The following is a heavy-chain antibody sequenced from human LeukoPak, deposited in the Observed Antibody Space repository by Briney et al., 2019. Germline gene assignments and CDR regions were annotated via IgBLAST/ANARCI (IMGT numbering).Heavy chain of an antibody. D-gene: IGHD2-21*01. Sequence: PGGSLRLSCAASGFTFSSYAMSWVRQAPGKGLEWVSAISGSSGSTYYADSVKGRFTISRDNSKNTLYLQMNSLRAEDTAVYYCAKDPSVAYCGGDCYPEYFQHWGQGTLVTVSS. V-gene: IGHV3-23*01. CDR1: GFTFSSYA. CDR2: ISGSSGST. J-gene: IGHJ1*01. CDR3: AKDPSVAYCGGDCYPEYFQH.